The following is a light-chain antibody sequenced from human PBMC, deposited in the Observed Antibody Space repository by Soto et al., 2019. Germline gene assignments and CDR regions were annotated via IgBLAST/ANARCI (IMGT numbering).Light chain of an antibody. CDR2: DAS. V-gene: IGKV1-5*01. Sequence: DIQMTHSPSTLSASLGDIVTITCRASQSISSWLAWYQQKPGKAPKVLIFDASSLESGVPSRFSGSGSATEFTLTISSLQPDDFATYYCQQYSTYPWTFGQGTKVDIK. CDR1: QSISSW. CDR3: QQYSTYPWT. J-gene: IGKJ1*01.